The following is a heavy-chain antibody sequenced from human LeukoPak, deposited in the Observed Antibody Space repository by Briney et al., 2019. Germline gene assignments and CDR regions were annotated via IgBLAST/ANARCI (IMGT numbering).Heavy chain of an antibody. V-gene: IGHV1-18*01. J-gene: IGHJ3*02. CDR2: ISAYNGNT. Sequence: ASVKVSCKASGYTFTSYGISWVRQAPGQGLEWMGWISAYNGNTNYAQKLQGRVTMTTDTSTRTAYMELRSLRSDDTAVYYCAREGGITMVRGVILRGDAFDIWGQGTMVTVSS. CDR3: AREGGITMVRGVILRGDAFDI. CDR1: GYTFTSYG. D-gene: IGHD3-10*01.